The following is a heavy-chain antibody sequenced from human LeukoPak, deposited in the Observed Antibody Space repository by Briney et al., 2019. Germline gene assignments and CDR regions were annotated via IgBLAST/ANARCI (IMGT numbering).Heavy chain of an antibody. D-gene: IGHD2-2*01. Sequence: SGTLSLTCAVSGGSISSNNWWGWVRQPPGKGLEWIGEIYHSGSPNYNPSLKSRVTISVDKSRNHFSLNLSSVTAAVTAVYYCARVNINTWHSCDYWGQGTLVTVSS. CDR1: GGSISSNNW. V-gene: IGHV4-4*02. CDR2: IYHSGSP. J-gene: IGHJ4*02. CDR3: ARVNINTWHSCDY.